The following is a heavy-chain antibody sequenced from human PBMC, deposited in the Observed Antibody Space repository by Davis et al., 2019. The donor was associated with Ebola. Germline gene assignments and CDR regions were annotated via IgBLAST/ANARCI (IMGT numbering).Heavy chain of an antibody. CDR1: GFTFSSYS. D-gene: IGHD3-10*01. Sequence: GESLKISCAASGFTFSSYSMNWVRQAPGKGLEWVSAISGSGGSTFYADSVKGRFTISRDNSKNTLYLQINSLRAEDTAVYYCAKDLEGDPSFNIYWGQGTLVTVSS. V-gene: IGHV3-23*01. CDR3: AKDLEGDPSFNIY. CDR2: ISGSGGST. J-gene: IGHJ4*02.